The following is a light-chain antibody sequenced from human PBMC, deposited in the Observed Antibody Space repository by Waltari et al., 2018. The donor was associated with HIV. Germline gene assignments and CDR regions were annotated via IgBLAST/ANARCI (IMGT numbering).Light chain of an antibody. V-gene: IGLV1-51*01. CDR1: NSNIGNDY. J-gene: IGLJ2*01. CDR3: GTWDRSLSGAV. Sequence: QSVLTQPPSVSAAPGQKVTISCSRSNSNIGNDYVSWYQHLPGAAPKLRIYDNNKRPSGIPDRFSGSKSGTSSTLDITGLQTGDEADYYGGTWDRSLSGAVFGGGTRLTVL. CDR2: DNN.